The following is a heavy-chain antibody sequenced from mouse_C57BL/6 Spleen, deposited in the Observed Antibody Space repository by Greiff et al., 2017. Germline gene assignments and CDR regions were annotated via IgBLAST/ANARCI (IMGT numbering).Heavy chain of an antibody. CDR3: ARYGSNYDWYFDV. Sequence: QVQLKQPGTELVKPGASVKLSCKASGYTFTSYWMHWVKQRPGQGLEWIGNINPSNGGTNYNEKFKSKATLTVDKSSRTAYMQLSSLTSEDSAFYDCARYGSNYDWYFDVWGTGTTVTVSS. J-gene: IGHJ1*03. CDR2: INPSNGGT. CDR1: GYTFTSYW. D-gene: IGHD1-1*01. V-gene: IGHV1-53*01.